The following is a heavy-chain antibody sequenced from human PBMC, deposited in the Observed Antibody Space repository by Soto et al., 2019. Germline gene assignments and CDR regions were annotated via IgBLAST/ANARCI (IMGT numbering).Heavy chain of an antibody. CDR1: GGSISSGGYY. CDR3: ARDRARITIFGVVRYNWFDP. D-gene: IGHD3-3*01. CDR2: IYYSGST. V-gene: IGHV4-31*03. J-gene: IGHJ5*02. Sequence: PSETLSLTCTVSGGSISSGGYYWSWIRQHPGKGLEWIGYIYYSGSTYYNPSLKSRVTISVDTSKNQFSLKLSSVTAADTAVYYCARDRARITIFGVVRYNWFDPWGQGTLVTVSS.